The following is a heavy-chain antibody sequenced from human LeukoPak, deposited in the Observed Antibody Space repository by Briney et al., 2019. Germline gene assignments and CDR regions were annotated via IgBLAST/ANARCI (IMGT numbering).Heavy chain of an antibody. D-gene: IGHD3-3*01. CDR3: AKAGYDFWSGYYISFFDY. CDR1: GFTFSSYA. J-gene: IGHJ4*02. Sequence: GGSLRLSCGASGFTFSSYAMSWVRQAPGKGLEWVSAISGSGGSTYYADSVKGRFTISRDNSKNKLYLQMNSLRADDTAVYYCAKAGYDFWSGYYISFFDYWGQGTLVTVSS. V-gene: IGHV3-23*01. CDR2: ISGSGGST.